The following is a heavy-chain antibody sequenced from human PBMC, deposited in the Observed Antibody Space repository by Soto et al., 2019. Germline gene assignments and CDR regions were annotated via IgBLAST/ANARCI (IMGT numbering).Heavy chain of an antibody. CDR2: IYHSGNT. V-gene: IGHV4-4*02. J-gene: IGHJ5*02. CDR3: VRDYRTACSSTDCYMS. Sequence: GTLSLTCAVSGDSISSGAWWGWFRQSPGKGLQWIGEIYHSGNTRNNPSLKSRVTMSVDKSNNQFSLNLMSVTAADTATYYCVRDYRTACSSTDCYMSWGRGILVTVSS. D-gene: IGHD2-2*01. CDR1: GDSISSGAW.